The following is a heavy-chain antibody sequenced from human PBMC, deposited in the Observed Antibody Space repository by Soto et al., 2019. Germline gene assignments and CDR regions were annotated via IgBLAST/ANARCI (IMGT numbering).Heavy chain of an antibody. Sequence: PGESLKISCKGSGYSFTSYWISWVRQMPGKGLEWMGRIDPSDSYTNYSPSFQGHVTISADKSISTAYLQWSSLKASDTAMYYCASGPYYYDSSGYYLYWGQGTLVTVSS. CDR2: IDPSDSYT. J-gene: IGHJ4*02. D-gene: IGHD3-22*01. CDR3: ASGPYYYDSSGYYLY. CDR1: GYSFTSYW. V-gene: IGHV5-10-1*01.